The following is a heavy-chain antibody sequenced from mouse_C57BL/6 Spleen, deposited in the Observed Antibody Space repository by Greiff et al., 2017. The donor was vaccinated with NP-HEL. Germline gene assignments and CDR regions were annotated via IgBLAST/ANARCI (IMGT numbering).Heavy chain of an antibody. V-gene: IGHV2-2*01. J-gene: IGHJ4*01. CDR2: IWSGGST. CDR3: ARLYYGSSYGGAMDY. D-gene: IGHD1-1*01. Sequence: VQLQESGPGLVQPSQSLSITCTVSGFSLTSYGVHWVRQSPGKGLEWLGVIWSGGSTDYNAAFISRLSISKDNSKSQVFFKMNSLQADDTAIYYCARLYYGSSYGGAMDYWGQGTSVTVSS. CDR1: GFSLTSYG.